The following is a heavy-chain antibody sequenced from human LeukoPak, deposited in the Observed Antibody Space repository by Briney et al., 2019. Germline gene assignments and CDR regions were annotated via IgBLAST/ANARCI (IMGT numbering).Heavy chain of an antibody. J-gene: IGHJ4*02. D-gene: IGHD6-13*01. CDR1: GGSISSYY. V-gene: IGHV4-4*07. CDR2: IYTSGST. Sequence: SETLSLTCTVSGGSISSYYWSWIRQPAGKGLEWIGRIYTSGSTNYNPSLKSRVTMSVDTSKNQFSLKLSSVTAADTAVYYCASTPDSSSWTYYFDYWGQGTLVTVSS. CDR3: ASTPDSSSWTYYFDY.